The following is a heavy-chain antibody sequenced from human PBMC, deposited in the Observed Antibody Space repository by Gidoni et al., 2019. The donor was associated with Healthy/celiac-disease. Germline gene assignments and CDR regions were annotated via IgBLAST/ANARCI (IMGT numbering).Heavy chain of an antibody. CDR1: GFTFSSYA. V-gene: IGHV3-23*01. CDR2: SSGSGGST. D-gene: IGHD2-21*01. CDR3: AKSLAYCGGDCYLYGMDV. J-gene: IGHJ6*02. Sequence: VQLLESGGGLVQPGGSMRLPCAASGFTFSSYALRWVRQAPGKGLEWVSASSGSGGSTYYADSVKGRFTISRDNSKNTLYLQMNSLRAEDTAVYYCAKSLAYCGGDCYLYGMDVWGQGTTVTVSS.